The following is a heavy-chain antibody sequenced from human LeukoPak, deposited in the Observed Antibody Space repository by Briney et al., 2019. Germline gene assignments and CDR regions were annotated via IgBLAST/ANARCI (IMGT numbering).Heavy chain of an antibody. CDR3: ARADASQLGLWFDP. D-gene: IGHD6-6*01. J-gene: IGHJ5*02. V-gene: IGHV4-59*01. Sequence: SETLSLTCAVYGGSFSGYYWSWIRQPPGKGLEWIGYIYYSGSTNYNPSLKSRVTISVDTSKNQFSLKLSSVTAADTAVYYCARADASQLGLWFDPWGQGTLVTVSS. CDR2: IYYSGST. CDR1: GGSFSGYY.